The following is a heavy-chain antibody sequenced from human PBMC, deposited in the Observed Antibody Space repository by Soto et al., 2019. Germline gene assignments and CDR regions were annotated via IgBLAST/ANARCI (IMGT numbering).Heavy chain of an antibody. V-gene: IGHV4-4*07. CDR3: AREGITMVRGLDY. Sequence: KPSETLSLTCTVSGGSISNYYWTWIRQPAGKGLEWIGRMYTSGSTYYNPSLKSRVTISVDTSKNQFSLKLSSVTAADTAVYYCAREGITMVRGLDYWGQGTLVTVSS. D-gene: IGHD3-10*01. CDR1: GGSISNYY. CDR2: MYTSGST. J-gene: IGHJ4*02.